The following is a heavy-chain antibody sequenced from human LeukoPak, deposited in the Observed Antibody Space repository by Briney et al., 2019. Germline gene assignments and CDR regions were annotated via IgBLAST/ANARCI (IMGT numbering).Heavy chain of an antibody. CDR3: AGDNGVAGGNWFAP. CDR2: IIPIFGTS. D-gene: IGHD2-15*01. CDR1: GGTFSSYA. J-gene: IGHJ5*02. V-gene: IGHV1-69*13. Sequence: GASVKVSCKASGGTFSSYAISWVRQAPGQGLEWMGGIIPIFGTSNYAQKFQGRVTITADESTSTAYMELSSLRSEDTAVYYCAGDNGVAGGNWFAPWGKGTLVTVSS.